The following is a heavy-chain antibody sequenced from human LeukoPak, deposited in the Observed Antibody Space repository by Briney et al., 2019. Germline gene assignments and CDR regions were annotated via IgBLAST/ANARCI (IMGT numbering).Heavy chain of an antibody. CDR1: GFTFSSYS. Sequence: PGGSLRLSCAASGFTFSSYSMNWVRQAPGKWLEWVSSISSSSSYIYYADSVKGRFTISRDNAKNSLYLQMNSLRAEDTAVYYCARDWNRYYDILTGYYYGMDVWGKGTTVTVSS. V-gene: IGHV3-21*01. CDR2: ISSSSSYI. CDR3: ARDWNRYYDILTGYYYGMDV. D-gene: IGHD3-9*01. J-gene: IGHJ6*04.